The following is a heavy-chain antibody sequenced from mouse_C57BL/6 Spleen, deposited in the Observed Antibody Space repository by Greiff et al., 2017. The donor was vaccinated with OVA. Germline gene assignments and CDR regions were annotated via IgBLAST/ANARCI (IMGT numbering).Heavy chain of an antibody. D-gene: IGHD1-1*01. CDR2: INPNNGGT. J-gene: IGHJ2*01. CDR3: ARPTVVAYYFDG. Sequence: VQLQQSGPELAKPGASVKISCKASGYTFTDYYMNWVKQSHGKSLEWIGDINPNNGGTSYNQKFKGKATLTVDKSSSTAYMELRSLTSEDSAVYYCARPTVVAYYFDGWGQGTTLTVSS. CDR1: GYTFTDYY. V-gene: IGHV1-26*01.